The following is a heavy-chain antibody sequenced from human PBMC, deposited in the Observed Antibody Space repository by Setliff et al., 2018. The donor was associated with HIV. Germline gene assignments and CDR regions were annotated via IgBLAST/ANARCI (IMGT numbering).Heavy chain of an antibody. J-gene: IGHJ5*02. V-gene: IGHV5-51*01. CDR2: FYPGDSDT. D-gene: IGHD3-22*01. Sequence: GASLKISCKTSGYSFNTYWIGWVRQMPGKGLEWMAIFYPGDSDTRYSPSFQSQVTVSADKSIGTAYLQWDSLKASDTALYFCARAPNSPYYSNFWYADHWGQGTLVTVSS. CDR1: GYSFNTYW. CDR3: ARAPNSPYYSNFWYADH.